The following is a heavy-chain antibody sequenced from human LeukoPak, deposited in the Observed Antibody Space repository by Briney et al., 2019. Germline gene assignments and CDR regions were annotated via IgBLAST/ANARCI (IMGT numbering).Heavy chain of an antibody. CDR1: GFTFGDYS. J-gene: IGHJ6*04. CDR2: ISSSGSTI. D-gene: IGHD3-10*02. V-gene: IGHV3-48*03. Sequence: GGSLRLSCTASGFTFGDYSMNWVRQAPGKGLEWVSYISSSGSTIYYADSVKGRFTISRDNAKNSLYLQMNSLRAEDTAVYYCAELGITMIGGVWGKGTTVTVSS. CDR3: AELGITMIGGV.